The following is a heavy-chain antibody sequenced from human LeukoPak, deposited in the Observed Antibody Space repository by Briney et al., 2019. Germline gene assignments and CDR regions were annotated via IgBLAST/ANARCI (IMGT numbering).Heavy chain of an antibody. CDR1: GYSISSGYY. Sequence: SETLSLTCAVSGYSISSGYYWGWIRQPPGKGLEWIGSIYHSGSTYYNPSLKSRVTISVDTSKNQFSLKLSSVTAADTAVYYCARAYSSGWYGSTDYWGQGTLVTVSS. D-gene: IGHD6-19*01. J-gene: IGHJ4*02. CDR2: IYHSGST. CDR3: ARAYSSGWYGSTDY. V-gene: IGHV4-38-2*01.